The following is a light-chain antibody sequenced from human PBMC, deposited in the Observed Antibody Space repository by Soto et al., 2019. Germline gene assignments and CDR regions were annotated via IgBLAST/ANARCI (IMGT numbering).Light chain of an antibody. CDR1: QSISTY. CDR3: QQSYSTSWT. V-gene: IGKV1-39*01. J-gene: IGKJ1*01. CDR2: GAS. Sequence: DIQMTQSPSSLSASVGDRVTITCRASQSISTYLNWYQQKPGKAPKLLIYGASSLQSGVPSGFSGTGSGTDFTLTISSLQPEDVATYDCQQSYSTSWTFGQGTKVELK.